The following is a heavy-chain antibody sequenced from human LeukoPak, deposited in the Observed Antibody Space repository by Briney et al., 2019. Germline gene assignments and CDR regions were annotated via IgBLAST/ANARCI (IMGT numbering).Heavy chain of an antibody. D-gene: IGHD1-26*01. V-gene: IGHV4-31*03. Sequence: SETLFLTCTVSGGSISSGDYYWNWIRQHPGKGLEWIGYIYYSGNTYYNPSLKSRVTISVDTSKNQFSLKVSSVTAADTAVYYCARGRGGIVPYYWGQGTLVTVSS. CDR1: GGSISSGDYY. J-gene: IGHJ4*02. CDR3: ARGRGGIVPYY. CDR2: IYYSGNT.